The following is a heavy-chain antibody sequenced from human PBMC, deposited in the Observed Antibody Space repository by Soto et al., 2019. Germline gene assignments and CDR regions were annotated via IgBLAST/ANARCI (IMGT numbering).Heavy chain of an antibody. V-gene: IGHV3-11*01. D-gene: IGHD3-22*01. CDR2: ISSSGDII. CDR1: VCAFSDYY. J-gene: IGHJ4*02. CDR3: ARALRNYDSSGYFEY. Sequence: VGSLRLSCASSVCAFSDYYMSCIRRAPGKGLEWVSYISSSGDIIYYADSVKGRFTISRDNAKNSLYLQMNSLRAEDTAVYYCARALRNYDSSGYFEYWGQGTLVSVSS.